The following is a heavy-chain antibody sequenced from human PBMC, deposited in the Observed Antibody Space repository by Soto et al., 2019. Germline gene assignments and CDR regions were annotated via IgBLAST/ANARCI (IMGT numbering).Heavy chain of an antibody. CDR1: GGTFSSYA. D-gene: IGHD3-9*01. J-gene: IGHJ5*02. CDR3: ARSDIYDILTRNWFDP. CDR2: IIPIFGTA. V-gene: IGHV1-69*12. Sequence: QVQLVQSGAEVKKPGSSVKVSCKASGGTFSSYAISWVRQAPGQGLEWMGGIIPIFGTANYAQKFQGRVTITADESTSTDYMELSSLRSEDTAVYYCARSDIYDILTRNWFDPWGQGTLVTVSS.